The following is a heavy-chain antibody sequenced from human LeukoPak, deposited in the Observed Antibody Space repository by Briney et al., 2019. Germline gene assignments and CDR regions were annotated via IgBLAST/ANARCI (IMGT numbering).Heavy chain of an antibody. D-gene: IGHD3-22*01. CDR1: GYTFTGYY. CDR3: VLGVITTAWFDP. V-gene: IGHV1-2*02. Sequence: GASVTVSCKASGYTFTGYYMHWVRQAPGQGLEWMGWINPNSGGTNYAQKFQGRVTMTRDTSISTAYMELSRLRSDDTAVYYCVLGVITTAWFDPWGQGTLVTVSS. CDR2: INPNSGGT. J-gene: IGHJ5*02.